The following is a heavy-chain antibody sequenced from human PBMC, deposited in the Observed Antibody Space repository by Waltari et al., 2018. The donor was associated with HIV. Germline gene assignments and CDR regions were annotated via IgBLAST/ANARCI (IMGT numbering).Heavy chain of an antibody. CDR2: TDYDEST. Sequence: QLHLLESGPGLVKPSETLSLTCSVSGGSIRTNNYYWAWIRQSPGNGLDWMGTTDYDESTCYNPSLESRVAISVDTSKSQFALRLTAVTAADTAVYFCARERGGYYGSGTYPGGAMNVWGQGTTVIVSS. J-gene: IGHJ6*02. D-gene: IGHD3-10*01. CDR3: ARERGGYYGSGTYPGGAMNV. V-gene: IGHV4-39*07. CDR1: GGSIRTNNYY.